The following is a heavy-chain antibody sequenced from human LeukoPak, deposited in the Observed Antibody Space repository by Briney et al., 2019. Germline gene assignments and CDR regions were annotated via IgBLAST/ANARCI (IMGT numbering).Heavy chain of an antibody. V-gene: IGHV4-38-2*01. CDR3: ARRRLSGVPAATNHDAFDI. D-gene: IGHD2-2*01. CDR2: IYHSGST. Sequence: PSETLSLTCAVSGYSISSGYYWGWIRQPPGKGLEWIGSIYHSGSTYYNPSLKSRVTISVDTSKNQFSLKLSSVTVADTAVYYCARRRLSGVPAATNHDAFDIWGQGTMVTVSS. J-gene: IGHJ3*02. CDR1: GYSISSGYY.